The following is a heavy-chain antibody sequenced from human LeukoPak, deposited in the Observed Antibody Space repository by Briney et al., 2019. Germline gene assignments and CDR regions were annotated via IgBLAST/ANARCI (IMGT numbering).Heavy chain of an antibody. V-gene: IGHV3-21*01. CDR3: ANEGVAYCGGDCFRTH. Sequence: GRSLRLSCAASGFTFSSYSMSWVRQAPGKGLEWVSSISSSSSYIYYADSVKGRFTISRDNAKNSLYLQMNSLRAEDTAVYYCANEGVAYCGGDCFRTHWGQGTLVTVSS. J-gene: IGHJ4*02. D-gene: IGHD2-21*02. CDR1: GFTFSSYS. CDR2: ISSSSSYI.